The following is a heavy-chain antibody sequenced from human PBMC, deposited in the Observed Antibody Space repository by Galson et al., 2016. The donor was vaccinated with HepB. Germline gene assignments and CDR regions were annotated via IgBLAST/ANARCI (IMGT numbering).Heavy chain of an antibody. V-gene: IGHV3-23*01. CDR2: ISGGGGNT. CDR3: AKVRANNFDSNDYLYYFDY. D-gene: IGHD3-22*01. Sequence: SLRLSCAASGFTFSGYGMSWVRQAPGRGLEWVSAISGGGGNTFYADSVRGRFTISRDSSKITLYLQMNRLRAEDTAVYYCAKVRANNFDSNDYLYYFDYWGQGALVTVSS. CDR1: GFTFSGYG. J-gene: IGHJ4*02.